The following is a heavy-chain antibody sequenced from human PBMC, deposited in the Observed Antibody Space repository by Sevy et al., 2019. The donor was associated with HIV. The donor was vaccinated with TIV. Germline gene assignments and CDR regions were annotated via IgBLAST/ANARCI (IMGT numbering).Heavy chain of an antibody. CDR3: ARALDYYDSGGYFY. V-gene: IGHV3-21*01. J-gene: IGHJ4*02. CDR2: ISSSSCYI. D-gene: IGHD3-22*01. CDR1: GFIFSYYD. Sequence: GSLRISCVAPGFIFSYYDLNWVRQASGEGLGWVLSISSSSCYIYYAASVKGRFTVSRDNAKDSLYLQMHSLRAEDTATYYCARALDYYDSGGYFYWGLGTLVTVSS.